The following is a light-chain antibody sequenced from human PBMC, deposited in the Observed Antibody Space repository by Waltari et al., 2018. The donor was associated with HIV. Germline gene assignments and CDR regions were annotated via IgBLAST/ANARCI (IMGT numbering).Light chain of an antibody. CDR1: TGPVTSGHH. V-gene: IGLV7-46*01. Sequence: QAVVTQEPSLTVSPGGTVTLTFGSSTGPVTSGHHPSWFHQKSGQPPRTLIYDTFNKHSWTPALCSGSLLGGKAALTLSGAQPEDEDEYLCLLSFAGARPVVFGGGTNLTVL. J-gene: IGLJ2*01. CDR3: LLSFAGARPVV. CDR2: DTF.